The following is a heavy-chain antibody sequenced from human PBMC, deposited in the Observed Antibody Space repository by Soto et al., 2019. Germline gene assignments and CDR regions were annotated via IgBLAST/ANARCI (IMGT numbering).Heavy chain of an antibody. J-gene: IGHJ5*02. CDR3: ARGADYSNFFSPYNWFDP. CDR1: GASISGFY. CDR2: IYATGTT. D-gene: IGHD4-4*01. Sequence: PSETLSLTCTVSGASISGFYWSWIRKSAGKGLEWIGRIYATGTTDYNPSLKSRVMMSVDTSKKQFSLKLRSVTAADTAVYYCARGADYSNFFSPYNWFDPWGQGTLVTVSS. V-gene: IGHV4-4*07.